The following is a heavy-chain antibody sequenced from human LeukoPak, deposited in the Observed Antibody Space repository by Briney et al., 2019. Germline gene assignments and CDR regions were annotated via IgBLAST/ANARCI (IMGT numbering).Heavy chain of an antibody. V-gene: IGHV3-33*06. J-gene: IGHJ4*02. CDR2: IWYDGSNK. CDR3: AKGEAAAGKGTRDY. D-gene: IGHD6-13*01. CDR1: GFTFSSYG. Sequence: GRSMRLSCAASGFTFSSYGMHWDRQAPGKGLEWVAVIWYDGSNKYYADSVKGRFTISRDNSKNTLYLQMNTLRAEDTAVYYCAKGEAAAGKGTRDYRGQGTLGTVSS.